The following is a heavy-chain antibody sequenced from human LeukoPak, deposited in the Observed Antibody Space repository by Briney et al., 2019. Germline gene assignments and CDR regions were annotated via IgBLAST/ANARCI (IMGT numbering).Heavy chain of an antibody. Sequence: RSSETLSLTCAVYGGSFSGYYWSWIRQPPGKGLEWIGEINHSGSTNYNPSLKSRVTISVDTSKNQFSLKLSSVTAADTAVYYCARHLTGIDAFDIWGQGTMVTVSS. CDR1: GGSFSGYY. V-gene: IGHV4-34*01. CDR2: INHSGST. D-gene: IGHD1-1*01. CDR3: ARHLTGIDAFDI. J-gene: IGHJ3*02.